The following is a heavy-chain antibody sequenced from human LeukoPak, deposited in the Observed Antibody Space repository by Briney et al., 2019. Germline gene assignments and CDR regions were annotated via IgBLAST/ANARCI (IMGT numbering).Heavy chain of an antibody. Sequence: SETLSLTCTVSGGSICSYYWSWIRQPPGKGLEWIGYIYYSGSTYYNPSLKSRVTISVDTSKNQFSLKLSSVTAADTAVYYCARQAWGYSYGWLDYWGQGTLVTVSS. J-gene: IGHJ4*02. CDR1: GGSICSYY. CDR2: IYYSGST. V-gene: IGHV4-59*04. CDR3: ARQAWGYSYGWLDY. D-gene: IGHD5-18*01.